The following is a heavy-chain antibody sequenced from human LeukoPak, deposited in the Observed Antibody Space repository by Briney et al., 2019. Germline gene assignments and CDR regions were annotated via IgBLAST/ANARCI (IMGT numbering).Heavy chain of an antibody. J-gene: IGHJ6*03. CDR1: GYTFTSYG. CDR3: AREGERAAAGYYYYMDV. D-gene: IGHD6-13*01. V-gene: IGHV1-18*01. CDR2: INPYDGNT. Sequence: ASVKVSCKASGYTFTSYGIIWVRQAPGHGLEWMGWINPYDGNTNYAQNLQGRVTMTRDTSTSTAYMELRSLRSDDTAVYYCAREGERAAAGYYYYMDVWGKGTTVTVSS.